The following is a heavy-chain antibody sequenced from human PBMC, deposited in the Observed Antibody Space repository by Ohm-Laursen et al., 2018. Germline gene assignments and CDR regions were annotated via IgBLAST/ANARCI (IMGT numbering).Heavy chain of an antibody. D-gene: IGHD3-22*01. CDR3: ATSTQRFDSSGYYYDDY. CDR1: GFSFSSYA. J-gene: IGHJ4*02. V-gene: IGHV3-23*01. CDR2: IGGSGDST. Sequence: SLRLSCTAPGFSFSSYAMSWVRQAPGKGLEWVSGIGGSGDSTYYADSVKGRFTISRDNSKNTLYLQMISLRAEDTAVYYCATSTQRFDSSGYYYDDYWGQGTLVTVSS.